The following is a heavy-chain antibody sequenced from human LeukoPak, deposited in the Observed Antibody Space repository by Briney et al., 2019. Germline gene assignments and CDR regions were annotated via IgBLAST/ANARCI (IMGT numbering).Heavy chain of an antibody. D-gene: IGHD2-15*01. V-gene: IGHV6-1*01. CDR1: GDIVSSNSAA. J-gene: IGHJ3*02. CDR2: TYYRSKWYT. CDR3: AREWVAVSDGFDI. Sequence: SQTLSLTCAISGDIVSSNSAAWNWIRRSPSKGLEWLGRTYYRSKWYTDYAVSMKSRITINPDTSKNQFSLQLNSVTPEDTAVYYCAREWVAVSDGFDIWGQGTMVTVSS.